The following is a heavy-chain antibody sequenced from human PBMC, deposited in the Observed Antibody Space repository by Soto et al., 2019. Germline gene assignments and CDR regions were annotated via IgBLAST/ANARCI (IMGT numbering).Heavy chain of an antibody. CDR3: ARGKSSYYYDSSGYYGLDY. CDR1: GFTFSSYG. D-gene: IGHD3-22*01. Sequence: PGGSLRLSCAASGFTFSSYGMHWVRQAPGKGLEWVAVIWYDGSNKYYADSVKGRFTISRDNSKNTLYLQMNSLRAEDTAVYYCARGKSSYYYDSSGYYGLDYWGQGTLVTVSS. CDR2: IWYDGSNK. J-gene: IGHJ4*02. V-gene: IGHV3-33*01.